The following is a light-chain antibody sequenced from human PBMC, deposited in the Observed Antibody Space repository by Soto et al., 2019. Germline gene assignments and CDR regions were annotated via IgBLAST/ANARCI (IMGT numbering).Light chain of an antibody. Sequence: EIVLTQSPATLSLSPGERATLSCRASQSVSSYLAWYQQKPGQAPRLLIYDASNRATGIPARFSGSGSGTDFALTISSLQSEDFAVYYCQQYNNWPPYTCGQGTKLEIK. CDR1: QSVSSY. J-gene: IGKJ2*01. CDR3: QQYNNWPPYT. V-gene: IGKV3-11*01. CDR2: DAS.